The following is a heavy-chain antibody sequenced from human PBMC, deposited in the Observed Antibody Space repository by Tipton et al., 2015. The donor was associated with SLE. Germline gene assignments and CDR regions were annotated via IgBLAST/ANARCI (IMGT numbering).Heavy chain of an antibody. CDR2: ISSSGSTI. J-gene: IGHJ4*02. V-gene: IGHV3-48*03. CDR1: GFTFSSYE. D-gene: IGHD6-19*01. Sequence: SLRLSCAASGFTFSSYEMNWVRQAPGKGLEWVSYISSSGSTIYYADSVKGRFTISRDNAKNSLYLQMNSLRAEDTAVYYCARGWLGINVYFDYWGQGTLVTVSS. CDR3: ARGWLGINVYFDY.